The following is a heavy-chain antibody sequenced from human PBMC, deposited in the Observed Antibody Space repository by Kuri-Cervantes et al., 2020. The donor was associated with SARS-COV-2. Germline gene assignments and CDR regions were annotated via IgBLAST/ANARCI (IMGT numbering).Heavy chain of an antibody. V-gene: IGHV3-30*02. CDR3: AKDLESQQLVRGLVYYYYYMDV. D-gene: IGHD6-13*01. CDR2: IRYDGSNK. J-gene: IGHJ6*03. CDR1: GFTFSSYS. Sequence: GGSLRLSCAASGFTFSSYSMLWVRQAPGKGLEWVAFIRYDGSNKYYADSVKGRFTISRDNSKSTLYLQMNSLRAEDTAVYYCAKDLESQQLVRGLVYYYYYMDVWGKGTTVTVSS.